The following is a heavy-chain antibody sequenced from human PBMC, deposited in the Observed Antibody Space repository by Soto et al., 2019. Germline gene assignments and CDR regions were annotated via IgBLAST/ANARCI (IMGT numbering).Heavy chain of an antibody. Sequence: QVQLVQSGAEVKKPGASVKVSCKASGNTFSNYYIHWVRQAPGQGLEWMGTINPSGGHTTYAQKFLGRVTMTRDTSTSTLYMEVTRLRSEDTAVHYCARGGHVVVVTAAFDYWGQGTLVTVSS. CDR2: INPSGGHT. J-gene: IGHJ4*02. CDR3: ARGGHVVVVTAAFDY. CDR1: GNTFSNYY. D-gene: IGHD2-21*02. V-gene: IGHV1-46*03.